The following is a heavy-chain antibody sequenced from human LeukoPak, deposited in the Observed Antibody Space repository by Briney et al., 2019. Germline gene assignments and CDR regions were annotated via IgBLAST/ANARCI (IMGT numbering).Heavy chain of an antibody. V-gene: IGHV3-23*01. CDR3: AKTGLDILTGYRPDYYFDY. Sequence: GGSLRLSCAASGFTFSSYAMSWVRQAPGKGLEWVSAISGSGGSTYYADSVKGRFTISRDNSKNTLYLQMNSLRAEDTAVYYCAKTGLDILTGYRPDYYFDYWGQGTLVTVSS. CDR1: GFTFSSYA. CDR2: ISGSGGST. D-gene: IGHD3-9*01. J-gene: IGHJ4*02.